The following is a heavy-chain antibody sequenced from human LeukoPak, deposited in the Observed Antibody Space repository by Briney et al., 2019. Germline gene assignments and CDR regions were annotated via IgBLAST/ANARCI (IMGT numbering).Heavy chain of an antibody. D-gene: IGHD6-6*01. CDR1: GYTFTGYY. J-gene: IGHJ4*02. V-gene: IGHV1-8*02. CDR2: MNPNSGNT. Sequence: GASVKVSCKASGYTFTGYYMHWVRQAPGQGLEWMGWMNPNSGNTGYAQKFQGRVTMTRNTSISTAYMELSRLRSDDTAVYYCASSGAGGIAARPDPTFDYWGQGTLVTVSS. CDR3: ASSGAGGIAARPDPTFDY.